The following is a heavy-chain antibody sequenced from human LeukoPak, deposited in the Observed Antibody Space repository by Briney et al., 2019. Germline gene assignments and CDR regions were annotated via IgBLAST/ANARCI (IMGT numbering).Heavy chain of an antibody. V-gene: IGHV1-18*01. Sequence: ASVKVSCKASDYTFTSYDVSWVRQAPGQGLEWMGWISAYNGNTNYAQKLQGRVTMTTDTSTSTDYMELRSLRSDDTAVYYCARDYNFAVDYWGQGTLVTVSS. J-gene: IGHJ4*02. CDR1: DYTFTSYD. CDR2: ISAYNGNT. D-gene: IGHD1-1*01. CDR3: ARDYNFAVDY.